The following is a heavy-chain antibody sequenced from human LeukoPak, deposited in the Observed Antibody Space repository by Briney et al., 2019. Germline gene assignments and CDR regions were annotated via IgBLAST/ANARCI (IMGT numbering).Heavy chain of an antibody. V-gene: IGHV3-21*01. CDR1: GFTFSSYT. D-gene: IGHD2-15*01. CDR2: ISSSSSYI. CDR3: ARDPTPRYCSGGSCYTHYGMDV. Sequence: PGGSLRLSCAASGFTFSSYTMNWVRQAPGKGLEWVSSISSSSSYIYYADSVKGRLTISRDNAKNSLYLQMNSLRAEDTAGYYCARDPTPRYCSGGSCYTHYGMDVWGQGTTVTVSS. J-gene: IGHJ6*02.